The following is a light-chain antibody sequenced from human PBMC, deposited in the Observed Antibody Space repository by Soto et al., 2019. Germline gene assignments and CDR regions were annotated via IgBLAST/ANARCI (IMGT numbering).Light chain of an antibody. Sequence: EIVLTQSPATLSLSPGERATLSCRASQSVSTYLAWYQQRPGQAPRLLIYDASTRATGIPARFSGSGSETDFTLTISSPEPEDFAVYYCQQRSNWPSLTFGGGTKVEIK. J-gene: IGKJ4*01. CDR2: DAS. CDR1: QSVSTY. V-gene: IGKV3-11*01. CDR3: QQRSNWPSLT.